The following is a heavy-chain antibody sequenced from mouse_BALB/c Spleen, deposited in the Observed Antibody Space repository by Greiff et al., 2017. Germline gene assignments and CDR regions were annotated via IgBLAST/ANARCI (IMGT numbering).Heavy chain of an antibody. J-gene: IGHJ1*01. CDR2: VNPNNGGT. D-gene: IGHD1-1*01. CDR1: GYSFTGYY. CDR3: ASTTVVAPGYFDV. V-gene: IGHV1-26*01. Sequence: VQLQQSGPDLVKPGASVKISCKASGYSFTGYYMHWVKQSHGKSLEWIGRVNPNNGGTSYNQKFKGKAILTVDKSSSTAYMERRSLTSEDSAVYYCASTTVVAPGYFDVWGAGTTVTVAS.